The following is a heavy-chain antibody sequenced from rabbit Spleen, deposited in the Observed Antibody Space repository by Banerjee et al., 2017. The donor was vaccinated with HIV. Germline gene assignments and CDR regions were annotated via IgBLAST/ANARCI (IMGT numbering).Heavy chain of an antibody. Sequence: QEQLVESGGDLVKPEGSLTLTCKASGFSFSSSYYMCWVRQAPGKGLEWIACIDGTSSGNTVYASWAKGRFTISKTSSTTVTLQMTSLTVADTATYFCARDTGSSFSSYGMDLWGQGTLVTVS. CDR2: IDGTSSGNT. V-gene: IGHV1S45*01. CDR3: ARDTGSSFSSYGMDL. D-gene: IGHD8-1*01. J-gene: IGHJ6*01. CDR1: GFSFSSSYY.